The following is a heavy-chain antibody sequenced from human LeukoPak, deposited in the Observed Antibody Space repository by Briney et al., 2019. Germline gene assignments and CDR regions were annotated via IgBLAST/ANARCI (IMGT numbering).Heavy chain of an antibody. CDR3: ARDIQDGDGHPFDY. V-gene: IGHV1-18*01. D-gene: IGHD5-24*01. CDR1: GYTFISYG. CDR2: ISAYNGNT. Sequence: ASVKVSCKASGYTFISYGISWVRQAPGQGLEWMGWISAYNGNTNHAQKLQGRVTMTTDTSTNTAYMDLRSLRSDDTAVYYCARDIQDGDGHPFDYWGQGTLVTVSS. J-gene: IGHJ4*02.